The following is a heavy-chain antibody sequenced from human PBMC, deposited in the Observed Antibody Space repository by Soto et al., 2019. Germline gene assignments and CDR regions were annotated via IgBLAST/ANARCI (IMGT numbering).Heavy chain of an antibody. CDR1: GFTFSDYY. J-gene: IGHJ4*02. CDR2: ITSDGSPI. CDR3: AGGAMSTISFDY. D-gene: IGHD1-26*01. V-gene: IGHV3-11*01. Sequence: PGGSLRLSCAASGFTFSDYYVSWIRQAPGKGLEWVSYITSDGSPIYYADSVRGRFTISRDSAKNSVSLQMNSLRAEDTAMYYCAGGAMSTISFDYWGQGTLVTVSS.